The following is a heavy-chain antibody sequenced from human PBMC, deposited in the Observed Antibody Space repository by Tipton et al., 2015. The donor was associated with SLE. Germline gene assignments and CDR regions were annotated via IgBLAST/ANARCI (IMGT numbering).Heavy chain of an antibody. CDR1: GGSISSSSYY. CDR3: TRQYSSSYYSDY. J-gene: IGHJ4*02. D-gene: IGHD6-6*01. CDR2: IYYSGTT. Sequence: TLSLTCTVSGGSISSSSYYWGWIRQPPGKGLEWIGRIYYSGTTCSNPSLKSRVTISLDTSKNQFSLNLTSVTAADTAVYFCTRQYSSSYYSDYWGQGTLVTVSS. V-gene: IGHV4-39*01.